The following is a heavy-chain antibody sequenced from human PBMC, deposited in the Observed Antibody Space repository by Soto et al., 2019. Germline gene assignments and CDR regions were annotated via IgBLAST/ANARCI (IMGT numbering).Heavy chain of an antibody. Sequence: ASVKVSCKASGYTFTAHYVHWVLQAPGQGLEWMGWINPYSGDTNYAQKFQGRVTMTRDTSINTGYMELTRLTYDDTAVYFCARDRRGSGTYDAKDVWGQGTTVTVSS. D-gene: IGHD3-10*01. CDR3: ARDRRGSGTYDAKDV. J-gene: IGHJ6*02. CDR1: GYTFTAHY. CDR2: INPYSGDT. V-gene: IGHV1-2*02.